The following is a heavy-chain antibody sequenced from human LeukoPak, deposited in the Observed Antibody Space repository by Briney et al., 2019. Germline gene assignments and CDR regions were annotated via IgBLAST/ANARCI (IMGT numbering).Heavy chain of an antibody. J-gene: IGHJ4*02. D-gene: IGHD6-6*01. CDR3: ARIYSSSSKADY. CDR2: IYYSEIT. Sequence: SETLSLTCTVSGSSIRSYYWSWIRQPPGKGLEWIGYIYYSEITNYNPSLKSRVTISVDTSKNQFSLKLNSVTAADTAVYYCARIYSSSSKADYWGQGTLVTVSS. V-gene: IGHV4-59*01. CDR1: GSSIRSYY.